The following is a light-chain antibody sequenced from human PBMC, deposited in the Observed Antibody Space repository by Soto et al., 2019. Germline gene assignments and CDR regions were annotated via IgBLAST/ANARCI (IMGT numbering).Light chain of an antibody. V-gene: IGLV4-69*01. CDR3: KTWSRGTVV. CDR2: LNSDGSH. Sequence: QPVLTQSPSASASLGASVKLTCTLSSGHSSYAIAWHQQQPEKSPRYLMKLNSDGSHSKGDGIPDLFSGSSSGSERYLTISRLQSEAEADYLCKTWSRGTVVFGGATKLT. J-gene: IGLJ2*01. CDR1: SGHSSYA.